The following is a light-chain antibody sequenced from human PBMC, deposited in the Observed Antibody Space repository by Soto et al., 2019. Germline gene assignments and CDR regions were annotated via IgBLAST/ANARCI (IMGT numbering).Light chain of an antibody. V-gene: IGKV3-20*01. CDR2: GAS. CDR1: QSVSSSY. Sequence: EIVLTQSPGTLSLSPGERATLSCRASQSVSSSYLAWYQQKPGQAPRLLIYGASSRDTGIPDRFSGSGSGTDLTLTISRREPEDFALYYCQQYGSSPGTFGQGTKVEIK. J-gene: IGKJ1*01. CDR3: QQYGSSPGT.